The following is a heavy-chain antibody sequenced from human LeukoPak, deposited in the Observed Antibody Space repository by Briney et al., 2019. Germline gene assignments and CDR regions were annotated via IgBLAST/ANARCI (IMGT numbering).Heavy chain of an antibody. J-gene: IGHJ3*02. CDR3: ARDSKYSSSWRGAFDI. CDR2: ISAYNGNT. V-gene: IGHV1-18*01. CDR1: GYTFTSYG. Sequence: ASVKVSCKASGYTFTSYGISWVRQAPGQGLEWMGWISAYNGNTNYAQKLQGRVTMTTDTSTSTAYMELRSLRSDDTAVYYCARDSKYSSSWRGAFDIWGQGTMVTVSS. D-gene: IGHD6-13*01.